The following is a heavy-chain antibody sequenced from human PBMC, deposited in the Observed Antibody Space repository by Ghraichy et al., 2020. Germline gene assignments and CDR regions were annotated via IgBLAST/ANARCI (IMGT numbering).Heavy chain of an antibody. D-gene: IGHD2-15*01. CDR2: IHKSGTT. CDR1: GASVSSGGHY. Sequence: SETLSLTCSVSGASVSSGGHYWTWIRQRPGKGLEWIGYIHKSGTTSSNPSLKSRVTVSMDSSKNQFSLKLTTVTAADTALYYCARDVRVDRGVGVGHYGMDVGGQGTTVTVSS. V-gene: IGHV4-31*03. CDR3: ARDVRVDRGVGVGHYGMDV. J-gene: IGHJ6*02.